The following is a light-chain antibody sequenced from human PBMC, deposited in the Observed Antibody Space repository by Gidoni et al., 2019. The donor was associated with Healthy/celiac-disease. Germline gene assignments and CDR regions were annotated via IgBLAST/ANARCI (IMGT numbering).Light chain of an antibody. CDR1: SSDVGGYNY. V-gene: IGLV2-14*01. CDR2: DVS. CDR3: SSYTSSSTLWV. J-gene: IGLJ3*02. Sequence: QSALPQPAPVSGSPGDTITIPCTGTSSDVGGYNYVSWYQEHPGKAPKLMIYDVSDRPSGVSNRFSGSKSGNTASLTISGLQAEDEADYYCSSYTSSSTLWVFGGGTKLTVL.